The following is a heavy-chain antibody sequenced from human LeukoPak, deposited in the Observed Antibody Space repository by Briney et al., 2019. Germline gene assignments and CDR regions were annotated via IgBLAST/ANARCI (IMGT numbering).Heavy chain of an antibody. D-gene: IGHD5-18*01. CDR2: MNPNSGNT. CDR3: ARGRSGYTAMVLRSYYYYYMDV. CDR1: GYTFSTST. J-gene: IGHJ6*03. V-gene: IGHV1-8*01. Sequence: ASVKVSCKASGYTFSTSTISWVRQAAGQGLEWMGWMNPNSGNTGYAQKFQGRVTITRNTSISTAYMELSSLRSEDTAVYYCARGRSGYTAMVLRSYYYYYMDVWGKGTTVTVSS.